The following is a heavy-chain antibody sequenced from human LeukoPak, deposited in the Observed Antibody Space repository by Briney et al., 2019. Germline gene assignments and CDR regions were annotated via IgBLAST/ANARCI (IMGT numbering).Heavy chain of an antibody. J-gene: IGHJ4*02. CDR1: GGSFSGYH. D-gene: IGHD3-10*01. V-gene: IGHV4-34*01. CDR2: INHSGST. CDR3: ARGNLHGSYYFDY. Sequence: SETLSLTCAVYGGSFSGYHWSWIRQPPGKGLEWIGEINHSGSTNYNPSLKSRVTISVDTSKNQFSLKLSSVTAADTAVYYCARGNLHGSYYFDYWGQGTLVTVSS.